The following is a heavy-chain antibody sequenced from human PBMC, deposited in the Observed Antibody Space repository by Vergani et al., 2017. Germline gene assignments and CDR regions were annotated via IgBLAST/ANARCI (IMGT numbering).Heavy chain of an antibody. CDR3: ARLGGPMYYYMDV. CDR1: GFDFSSYI. J-gene: IGHJ6*03. D-gene: IGHD3-16*01. Sequence: QLVESGGGWVQPGGSLRLSCVVSGFDFSSYIMNWVRQAPGKGLEWVSFVSTGTKSQSYAESVKGRFTISRDNAKNSLYLQMNSLRAEDTAVYYCARLGGPMYYYMDVWGKGTTVTVSS. V-gene: IGHV3-48*04. CDR2: VSTGTKSQ.